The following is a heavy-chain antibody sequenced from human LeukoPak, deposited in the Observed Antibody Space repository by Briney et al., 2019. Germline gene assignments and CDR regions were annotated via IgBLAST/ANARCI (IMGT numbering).Heavy chain of an antibody. Sequence: PSETLSLTCTVSGDSISGGDYYWSWIRQPAGKGLEWIGRISSSGSTNYNPSLKSRVTISVDTSKNQFSLKLSSVTATDTAVYFCARGPYSYDSSGAFDIWGQGTMVTVSS. J-gene: IGHJ3*02. CDR3: ARGPYSYDSSGAFDI. D-gene: IGHD3-22*01. CDR1: GDSISGGDYY. V-gene: IGHV4-61*02. CDR2: ISSSGST.